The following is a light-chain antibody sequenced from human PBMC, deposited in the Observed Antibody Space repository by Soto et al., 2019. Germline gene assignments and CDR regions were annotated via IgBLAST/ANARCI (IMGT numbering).Light chain of an antibody. Sequence: ENVLTQSPGTLSLSPGERVTLSCMASQDIRSHLAWYEQKPVQAPRLLIFDASSRATGIPDRFSGSGSGTDFTLSISRLEPEYFAVYYCQQYGTSPRTFGQGTKVDIK. J-gene: IGKJ1*01. V-gene: IGKV3-20*01. CDR3: QQYGTSPRT. CDR1: QDIRSH. CDR2: DAS.